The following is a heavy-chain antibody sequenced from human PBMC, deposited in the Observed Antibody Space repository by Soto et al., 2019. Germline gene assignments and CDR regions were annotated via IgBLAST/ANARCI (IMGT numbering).Heavy chain of an antibody. D-gene: IGHD6-19*01. CDR1: GYNFNGYY. J-gene: IGHJ4*02. Sequence: QVNLVQSGAEVKKPGASAKVSCKASGYNFNGYYIHWVRQAPGQGLEWMGWMNPNTGGANYAQKFQGKVIMTTDTSISTAYLELRSLTSDDTAVYYCAKVISTIGSKQWLSQTKHQALDYWGQGTLVTVSS. CDR2: MNPNTGGA. V-gene: IGHV1-2*02. CDR3: AKVISTIGSKQWLSQTKHQALDY.